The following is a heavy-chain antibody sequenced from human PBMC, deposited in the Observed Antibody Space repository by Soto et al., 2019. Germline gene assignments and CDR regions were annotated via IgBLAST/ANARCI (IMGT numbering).Heavy chain of an antibody. CDR3: VRQPNRPMAGDD. V-gene: IGHV4-39*01. J-gene: IGHJ4*02. D-gene: IGHD6-19*01. Sequence: QLQESGPGLVKPSETLSLTCTVSGASISSPTYYWGWIRQSPGKGLEWIGSIYYTGTTHYSPSLKSRLPSPVDTSTKQSSLNLASLTPADPPMYYCVRQPNRPMAGDDWGREPWSSSPQ. CDR2: IYYTGTT. CDR1: GASISSPTYY.